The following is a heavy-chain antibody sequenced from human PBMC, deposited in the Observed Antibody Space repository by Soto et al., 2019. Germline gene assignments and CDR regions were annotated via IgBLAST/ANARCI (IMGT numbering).Heavy chain of an antibody. CDR2: INPNSGGT. Sequence: XSVKVSCKASGYTFTGYYMHLVRQAPGQGPEWMGWINPNSGGTNYAQKFQGRVTMARDTSISTAYMELSRLRSDDTAVYYCARPLTARRGNWVDHWGQGTLVTVSS. V-gene: IGHV1-2*02. CDR3: ARPLTARRGNWVDH. CDR1: GYTFTGYY. J-gene: IGHJ5*02. D-gene: IGHD6-6*01.